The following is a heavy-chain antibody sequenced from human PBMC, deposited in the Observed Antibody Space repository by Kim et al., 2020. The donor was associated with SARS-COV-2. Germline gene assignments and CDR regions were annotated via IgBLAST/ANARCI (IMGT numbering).Heavy chain of an antibody. V-gene: IGHV1-24*01. CDR2: FDPEDGET. D-gene: IGHD2-21*01. Sequence: ASVKVSCKVSGFTLTELSMHWVRLAPGKGLEWMGGFDPEDGETIYAQKFQGRVTLTEDTSTDTTYMELNSLRSEDTALYYCATFVGPRWPKYYFDYWGQGTLVTVSS. CDR3: ATFVGPRWPKYYFDY. J-gene: IGHJ4*02. CDR1: GFTLTELS.